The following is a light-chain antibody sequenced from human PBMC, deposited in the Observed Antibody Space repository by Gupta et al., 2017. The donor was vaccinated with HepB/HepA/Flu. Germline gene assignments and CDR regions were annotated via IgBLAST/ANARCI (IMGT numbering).Light chain of an antibody. CDR1: QSFTSAY. J-gene: IGKJ4*01. CDR3: QHYDYSIPLS. CDR2: GAS. V-gene: IGKV3-20*01. Sequence: EIVLTQSPGTLSLSPGERATLSCRASQSFTSAYLAWYQQKPGQAPRLLIYGASRRATGIPNRFSGSEYGTDFTLTISRREPEDFAVYYCQHYDYSIPLSFGGGTKVEMK.